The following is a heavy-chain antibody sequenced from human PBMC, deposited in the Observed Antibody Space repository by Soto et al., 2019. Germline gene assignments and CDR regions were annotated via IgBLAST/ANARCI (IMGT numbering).Heavy chain of an antibody. CDR2: TYYRSKWYN. D-gene: IGHD6-6*01. V-gene: IGHV6-1*01. CDR3: ARDRLGRGRGKYSSSSYDH. Sequence: SQTLSLTCAISGDSVSSNSAAWNWIRQSPSRGLEWLGRTYYRSKWYNDYAVSVKSRITINPDTSKNQFSLQLNSVTPEDTAVYYCARDRLGRGRGKYSSSSYDHWGQGTLVTVSS. J-gene: IGHJ5*02. CDR1: GDSVSSNSAA.